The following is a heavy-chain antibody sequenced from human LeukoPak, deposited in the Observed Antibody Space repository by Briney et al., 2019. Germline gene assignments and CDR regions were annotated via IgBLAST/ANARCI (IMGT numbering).Heavy chain of an antibody. V-gene: IGHV4-38-2*02. CDR3: AREAVHDNWFDP. Sequence: SETLSLTCTVSGHSISSVYYWGWIRQPPGKGLEWIGSIFHSGNTYYNPSLKSRVIISVDTSKNQFSLKLSSVTAADTAVYYCAREAVHDNWFDPWGQGTMVTVSS. CDR1: GHSISSVYY. CDR2: IFHSGNT. J-gene: IGHJ5*02.